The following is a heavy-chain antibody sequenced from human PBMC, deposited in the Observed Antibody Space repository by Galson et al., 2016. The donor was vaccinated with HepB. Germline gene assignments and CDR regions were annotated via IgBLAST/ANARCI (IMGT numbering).Heavy chain of an antibody. CDR1: GFTFRNYW. J-gene: IGHJ4*02. D-gene: IGHD3-10*01. Sequence: SLRLSCAASGFTFRNYWMNWVRQAPGKGLEWVSRLVSDGSSATYADSVKGRFTISRDNARNTFYLQMDSLRAEDTAVYYCARGDGTGYHQFPDYWGQGTLVTVSS. CDR3: ARGDGTGYHQFPDY. CDR2: LVSDGSSA. V-gene: IGHV3-74*01.